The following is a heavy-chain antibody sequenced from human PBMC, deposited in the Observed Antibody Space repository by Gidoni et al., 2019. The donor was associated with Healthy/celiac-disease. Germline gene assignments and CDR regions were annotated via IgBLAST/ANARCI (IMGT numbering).Heavy chain of an antibody. CDR2: INHSGST. CDR1: GGSFSGYY. V-gene: IGHV4-34*01. CDR3: ARGKLRFLEWFVREFDY. J-gene: IGHJ4*02. Sequence: QVQLQQWGAGLLKPSETLSLTCAVYGGSFSGYYWSWIRRPPGKGLEWIGEINHSGSTNYNPSLKSRVTISVDTAKNQSSLKLSSVTAADTAVYYCARGKLRFLEWFVREFDYWGQGTLVTVSS. D-gene: IGHD3-3*01.